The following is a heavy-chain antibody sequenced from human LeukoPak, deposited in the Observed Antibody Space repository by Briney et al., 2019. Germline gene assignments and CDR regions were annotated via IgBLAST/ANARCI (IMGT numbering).Heavy chain of an antibody. CDR2: ISGSGGST. D-gene: IGHD2-15*01. J-gene: IGHJ6*02. Sequence: QPGGSLRLSCAASGFTFSNYGMSWLRQAPGKGLEWVSAISGSGGSTYYADSVKGRFTISRDNSKNTLYLQMNSLRAEDTAVYYCANLYCSGGNCYSYYYYGMDVWGQGTTVTVSS. V-gene: IGHV3-23*01. CDR3: ANLYCSGGNCYSYYYYGMDV. CDR1: GFTFSNYG.